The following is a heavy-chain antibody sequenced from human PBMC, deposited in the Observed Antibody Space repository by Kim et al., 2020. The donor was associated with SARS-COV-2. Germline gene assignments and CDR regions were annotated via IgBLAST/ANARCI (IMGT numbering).Heavy chain of an antibody. CDR2: IYYGGTT. J-gene: IGHJ4*02. D-gene: IGHD3-22*01. Sequence: SETLSLTCTVSGGSISSDTSYWGWIRQPPGKGLEWIGSIYYGGTTYYNPSLKNRVTISVDTSKNQFSLKLTSVTAADTAVYYCAPTLYYHDNGDYPNWGQGTLVTVSS. V-gene: IGHV4-39*01. CDR1: GGSISSDTSY. CDR3: APTLYYHDNGDYPN.